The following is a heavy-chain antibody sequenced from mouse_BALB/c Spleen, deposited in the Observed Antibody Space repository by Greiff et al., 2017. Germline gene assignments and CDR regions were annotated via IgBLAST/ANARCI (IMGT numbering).Heavy chain of an antibody. Sequence: VKLMESGPGLVAPSQSLSITCTVSGFSLTSYGVHWVRQPPGKGLEWLGVIWAGGSTNYNSALMSGLSISKDNSKSQVFLKMNSLQTDDTAMYYCARYNCYGYAMDYWGQGTSVTVSS. CDR3: ARYNCYGYAMDY. J-gene: IGHJ4*01. V-gene: IGHV2-9*02. CDR2: IWAGGST. D-gene: IGHD1-3*01. CDR1: GFSLTSYG.